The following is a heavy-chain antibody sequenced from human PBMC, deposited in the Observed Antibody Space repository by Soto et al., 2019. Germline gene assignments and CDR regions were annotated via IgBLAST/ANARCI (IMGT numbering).Heavy chain of an antibody. D-gene: IGHD4-17*01. J-gene: IGHJ4*02. V-gene: IGHV3-23*01. Sequence: GGSLRLPCAASGFTFSSYAMSWVRQAPGKGLEWVSAISGSGGSTYYADSVKGRFTISRDNSKNTLYLQMNSLRAEDTAVYYCAKDGGPVTTFLKYWGQGTLVTVSS. CDR2: ISGSGGST. CDR3: AKDGGPVTTFLKY. CDR1: GFTFSSYA.